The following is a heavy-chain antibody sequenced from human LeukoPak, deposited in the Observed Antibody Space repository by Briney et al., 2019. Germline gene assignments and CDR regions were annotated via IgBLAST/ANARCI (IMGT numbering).Heavy chain of an antibody. CDR2: IRVYNGNT. D-gene: IGHD3-22*01. V-gene: IGHV1-18*01. CDR1: GYTFTSYG. J-gene: IGHJ6*03. CDR3: ARGPGGRSGYYPLEDYYYYYYMDV. Sequence: ASVKVSCKASGYTFTSYGINWVRQAPGQGLEWMGWIRVYNGNTNYAQKLQDRVTMTTDTSTSTAYMELRSLRSDDTAVYYCARGPGGRSGYYPLEDYYYYYYMDVWGKGTTVTVSS.